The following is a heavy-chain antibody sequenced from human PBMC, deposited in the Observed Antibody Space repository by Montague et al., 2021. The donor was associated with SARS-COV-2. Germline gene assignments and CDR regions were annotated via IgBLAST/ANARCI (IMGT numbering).Heavy chain of an antibody. D-gene: IGHD2-15*01. Sequence: SETLSLTCTVSGDSIRNSDYSWGWVRQPPGKGLEWIGNIYNGGTTFYNPSLKSRVTIFVDTSKNQFSLKLSSVTAADTGVYYCATRTRYPQNDFGFWGQGTLVTGSS. CDR2: IYNGGTT. CDR3: ATRTRYPQNDFGF. CDR1: GDSIRNSDYS. V-gene: IGHV4-39*01. J-gene: IGHJ4*02.